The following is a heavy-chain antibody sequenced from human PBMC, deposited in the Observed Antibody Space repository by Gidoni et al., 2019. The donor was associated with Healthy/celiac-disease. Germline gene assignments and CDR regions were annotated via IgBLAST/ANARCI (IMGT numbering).Heavy chain of an antibody. Sequence: QVQLVESGGGVVQPGRSLRLSCSASGFNFSSYGMHWVRQAPGKGLEWVAVISYDGSNKYYADSVKGRFTISRDNSKNTLYLQMNSLRAEDTAVYYCAKDRLGWDLLPVSGDAFDIWGQGTMVTVSS. V-gene: IGHV3-30*18. D-gene: IGHD1-26*01. J-gene: IGHJ3*02. CDR2: ISYDGSNK. CDR1: GFNFSSYG. CDR3: AKDRLGWDLLPVSGDAFDI.